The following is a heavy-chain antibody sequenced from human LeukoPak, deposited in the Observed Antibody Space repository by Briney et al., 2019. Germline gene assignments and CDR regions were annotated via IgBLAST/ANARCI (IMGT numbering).Heavy chain of an antibody. CDR3: ARLHPAASGSYYFDY. D-gene: IGHD1-26*01. V-gene: IGHV4-59*01. Sequence: PSETLSLTCTVSGGSISSYYWSWIRQPPGKGLEWIGYICYSGSTNYNPSLKSRVTISVDTSKNQFSLKLSSVTAADTAVYYCARLHPAASGSYYFDYWGQGTLVTVSS. CDR2: ICYSGST. CDR1: GGSISSYY. J-gene: IGHJ4*02.